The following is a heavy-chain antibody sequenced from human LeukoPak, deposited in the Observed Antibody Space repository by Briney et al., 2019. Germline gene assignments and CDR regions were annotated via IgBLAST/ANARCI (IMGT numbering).Heavy chain of an antibody. J-gene: IGHJ4*02. CDR2: ISSSRSYI. CDR3: ARFIAAPYYFDY. CDR1: GFTFSSYS. V-gene: IGHV3-21*01. Sequence: KSGGSLRLSCAASGFTFSSYSMNWVRQAPGKGLEWVSSISSSRSYIYYADSVKGRFTISRDNAKNSLYLQMNSLRAEDTAVYYCARFIAAPYYFDYWGRGTLVTVSS. D-gene: IGHD6-13*01.